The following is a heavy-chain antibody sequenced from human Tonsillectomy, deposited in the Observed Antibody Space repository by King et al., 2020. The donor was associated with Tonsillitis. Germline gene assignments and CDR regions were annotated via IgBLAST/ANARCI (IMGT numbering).Heavy chain of an antibody. D-gene: IGHD3-3*01. CDR1: GYTFTSYD. J-gene: IGHJ6*02. CDR3: AGGYDFWSGSWGMDV. Sequence: VQLVESGAEVKKPGASVKVSCKASGYTFTSYDINWVRQATGQGLEWMGWMNPNSGYTGYAQKFQGRVTMTRNTSISTAYMELSSLRSEDTAVYYCAGGYDFWSGSWGMDVWGQGTTVTVSS. V-gene: IGHV1-8*01. CDR2: MNPNSGYT.